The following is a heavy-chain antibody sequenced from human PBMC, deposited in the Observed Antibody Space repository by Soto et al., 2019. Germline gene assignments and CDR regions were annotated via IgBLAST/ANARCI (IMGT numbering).Heavy chain of an antibody. Sequence: PGGSLRLSCAASGFTFSSCVMHWVRQAPGKGLEWVSVISYDGSYKYYADSVKGRFTISRDNSKQTLYLKMSSLIVEDTAVYYCAKDTEGYCSSTRCYKHHGLHXWGQVTTFTVS. CDR2: ISYDGSYK. CDR1: GFTFSSCV. V-gene: IGHV3-30*18. D-gene: IGHD2-2*01. CDR3: AKDTEGYCSSTRCYKHHGLHX. J-gene: IGHJ6*02.